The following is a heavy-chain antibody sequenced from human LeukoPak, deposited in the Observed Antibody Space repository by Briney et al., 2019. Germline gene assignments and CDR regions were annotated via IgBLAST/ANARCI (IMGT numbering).Heavy chain of an antibody. Sequence: SETLSFTCTVSGGSISSGGYYWSWIRQHPGKGLEWIGYIYYSGSTYYNPSLKSRVTISLDTSKNQFSLKLSSVTAADTAVYYCARYCSSTSCYRGEEDYWGQGTLVTVTS. D-gene: IGHD2-2*02. V-gene: IGHV4-31*03. CDR3: ARYCSSTSCYRGEEDY. CDR2: IYYSGST. CDR1: GGSISSGGYY. J-gene: IGHJ4*02.